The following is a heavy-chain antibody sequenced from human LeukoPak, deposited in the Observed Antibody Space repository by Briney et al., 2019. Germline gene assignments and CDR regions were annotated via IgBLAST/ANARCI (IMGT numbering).Heavy chain of an antibody. J-gene: IGHJ4*02. V-gene: IGHV3-48*01. Sequence: ADSVKGRFTISRDDAKNSLDLQMNSLRAEDTAVYYCARESDRHHDLWSGYLALDYWGQGTRVTVSS. CDR3: ARESDRHHDLWSGYLALDY. D-gene: IGHD3-3*01.